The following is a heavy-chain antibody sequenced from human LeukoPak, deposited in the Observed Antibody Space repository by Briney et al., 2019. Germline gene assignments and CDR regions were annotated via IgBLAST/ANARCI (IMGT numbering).Heavy chain of an antibody. CDR1: GYSITTAYY. J-gene: IGHJ4*02. CDR2: IFHSGTT. CDR3: ARISTYTPGRDLDY. Sequence: SETLSLTCTVSGYSITTAYYWGWIRQPPGKGLEWIGHIFHSGTTNYNPSLRSRLTISVDTSKNQFSLRLASVTAADTAVYYCARISTYTPGRDLDYWGQGTLVTVSS. V-gene: IGHV4-38-2*02. D-gene: IGHD3-16*01.